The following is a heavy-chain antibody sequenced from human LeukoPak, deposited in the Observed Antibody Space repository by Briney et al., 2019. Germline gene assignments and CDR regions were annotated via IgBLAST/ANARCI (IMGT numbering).Heavy chain of an antibody. Sequence: SVKVSCKASGGTFSSYAISWVRQAPGQGLEWMGGIIPIFGTANYAQKFQGRVTITADESTSTAYMELSSLRSEDTAVYYCAGAPLSTYYYGSGSYYCDYWGQGTLVTVSS. CDR2: IIPIFGTA. CDR1: GGTFSSYA. D-gene: IGHD3-10*01. J-gene: IGHJ4*02. CDR3: AGAPLSTYYYGSGSYYCDY. V-gene: IGHV1-69*13.